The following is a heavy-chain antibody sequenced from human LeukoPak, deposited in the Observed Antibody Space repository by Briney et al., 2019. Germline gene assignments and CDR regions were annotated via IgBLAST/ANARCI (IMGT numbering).Heavy chain of an antibody. D-gene: IGHD3-22*01. V-gene: IGHV3-7*01. CDR1: GFTFRAYW. Sequence: GGSLRLSCAASGFTFRAYWMNWLRQAPGKGLEWVANINQDGSERYYVDSVKGRFTISRDNAKNSLYLQMNSLRAEDTAVYYCARDSSGYLPHYWGQGTLVTVSS. J-gene: IGHJ4*02. CDR2: INQDGSER. CDR3: ARDSSGYLPHY.